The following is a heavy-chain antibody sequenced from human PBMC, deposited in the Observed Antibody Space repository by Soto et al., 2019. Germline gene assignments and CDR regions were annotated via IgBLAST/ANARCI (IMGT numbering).Heavy chain of an antibody. CDR1: GFTFSSYS. J-gene: IGHJ4*02. V-gene: IGHV3-21*01. CDR3: ARDKAQQLWYGGYPLTN. D-gene: IGHD4-17*01. CDR2: ISSSSSYI. Sequence: PGGSMRLSCAASGFTFSSYSMNWVRQAPGKGLEWVSSISSSSSYIYYADSVKGRFTISRDNAKNSLYLQMNSLRAEDTAVYYCARDKAQQLWYGGYPLTNWGQGTLVTVSS.